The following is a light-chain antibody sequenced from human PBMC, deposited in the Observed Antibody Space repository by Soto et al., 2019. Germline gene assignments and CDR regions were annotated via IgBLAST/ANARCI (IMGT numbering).Light chain of an antibody. CDR2: GNN. J-gene: IGLJ3*02. CDR1: ASSIAARYD. CDR3: QSYDNSLNEWV. Sequence: QSVLTQPPSVSGAPGQRVTNSCTGTASSIAARYDVHWYQQIPGKAPKLLIYGNNNRPSGVPDRFSASKSGISASLAITGLQADDEADYYCQSYDNSLNEWVFGGGTKLTVL. V-gene: IGLV1-40*01.